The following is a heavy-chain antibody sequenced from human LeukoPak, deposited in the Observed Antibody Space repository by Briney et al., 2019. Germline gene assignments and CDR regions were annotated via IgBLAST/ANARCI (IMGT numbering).Heavy chain of an antibody. CDR3: AKDLGQLVEGDY. CDR1: GFTFSSYG. CDR2: ISYDGSNK. D-gene: IGHD6-6*01. V-gene: IGHV3-30*18. Sequence: GGPLRLSCAASGFTFSSYGTHWVRQAPGKGLEWVAVISYDGSNKYYADSVKGRFTISRDNSKNTLYLQMNSLRAEDTAVYYCAKDLGQLVEGDYWGQGTLVTVSS. J-gene: IGHJ4*02.